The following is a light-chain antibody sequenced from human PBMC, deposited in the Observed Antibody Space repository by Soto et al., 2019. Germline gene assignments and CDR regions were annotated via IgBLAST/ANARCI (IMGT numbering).Light chain of an antibody. CDR1: ESIINDY. V-gene: IGKV3-20*01. CDR3: QQYGRSPL. J-gene: IGKJ5*01. Sequence: EFVLTQSPGTLSLSPGETANLSCRARESIINDYLAWYQQRPGQPPRLLIYATTKRAPGIPDRFSGSGSGTDFTLTISRLEPEDFAVYYCQQYGRSPLFGQGTRLEIK. CDR2: ATT.